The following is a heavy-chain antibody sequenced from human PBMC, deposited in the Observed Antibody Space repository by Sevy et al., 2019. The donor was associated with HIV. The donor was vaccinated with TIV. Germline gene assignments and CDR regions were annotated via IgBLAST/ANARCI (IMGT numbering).Heavy chain of an antibody. CDR2: IGIAGDT. CDR1: GFTFSSYD. Sequence: GGSLRLSCAASGFTFSSYDMHWVRQVTGQGLEWVSGIGIAGDTYYPGSVKGRFTISRENARNSLDLQMNSLRAGDTDVYYCVRGNNLGELGYWFDPWGQGTLVTVSS. J-gene: IGHJ5*02. V-gene: IGHV3-13*01. CDR3: VRGNNLGELGYWFDP. D-gene: IGHD3-10*01.